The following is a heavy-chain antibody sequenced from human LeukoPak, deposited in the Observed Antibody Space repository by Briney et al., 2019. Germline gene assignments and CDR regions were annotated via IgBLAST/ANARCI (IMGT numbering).Heavy chain of an antibody. CDR1: GFPFSNNW. Sequence: GGSLRLSCVASGFPFSNNWMSWVRQAPGKGLEWVANIKKDGSEKYYVASVKGRFTISRDNANYSLYLQMNSLRAEDTAVYYCARALAYEPSDYYSYMDVWGKGTTVTISS. J-gene: IGHJ6*03. CDR2: IKKDGSEK. CDR3: ARALAYEPSDYYSYMDV. V-gene: IGHV3-7*01. D-gene: IGHD3-22*01.